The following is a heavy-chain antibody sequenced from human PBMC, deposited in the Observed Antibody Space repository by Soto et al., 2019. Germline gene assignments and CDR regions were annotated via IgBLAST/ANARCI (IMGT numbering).Heavy chain of an antibody. CDR3: PTDASRDSRARGWFEP. CDR1: GFTFRGFT. V-gene: IGHV3-21*01. D-gene: IGHD6-13*01. J-gene: IGHJ5*02. CDR2: ISSNSGYI. Sequence: PGGSLRLSCAASGFTFRGFTMNWVRQAPGKGLEWVSTISSNSGYIYYTDALRGRFTISRDNAKNSLHLQMNTLRAEETAVYYCPTDASRDSRARGWFEPWGPGTLETVSS.